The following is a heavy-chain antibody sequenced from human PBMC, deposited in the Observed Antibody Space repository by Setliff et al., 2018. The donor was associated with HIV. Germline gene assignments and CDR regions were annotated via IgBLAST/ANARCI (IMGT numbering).Heavy chain of an antibody. V-gene: IGHV3-30*02. CDR3: AKVRLMFLDDAFDI. CDR1: GFTFSRSA. Sequence: GGSLRLSCAASGFTFSRSAVHWVRQAPGKGLEWVAFIRFDGYNKYYADSVKGRFTISRDNSKNTLYLQMNSLGADDRAVYYCAKVRLMFLDDAFDIWGQGTMVTVSS. CDR2: IRFDGYNK. J-gene: IGHJ3*02. D-gene: IGHD5-12*01.